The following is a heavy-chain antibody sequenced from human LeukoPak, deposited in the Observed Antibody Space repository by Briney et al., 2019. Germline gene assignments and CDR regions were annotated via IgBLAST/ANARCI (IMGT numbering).Heavy chain of an antibody. J-gene: IGHJ4*02. CDR2: IRQDGSEK. CDR3: AREGLELDPYYFDY. D-gene: IGHD1-7*01. CDR1: GFTFSSYG. Sequence: PGGSLRLPCAASGFTFSSYGMHWVRQAPGEGLECVAHIRQDGSEKYYVDSVKGRFTVSRDNTKNSLFLQMNSLRAEDTAVYYCAREGLELDPYYFDYWAREPWSPSPQ. V-gene: IGHV3-7*01.